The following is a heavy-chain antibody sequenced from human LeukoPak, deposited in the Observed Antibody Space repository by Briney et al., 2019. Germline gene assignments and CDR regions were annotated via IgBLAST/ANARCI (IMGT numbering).Heavy chain of an antibody. J-gene: IGHJ4*02. Sequence: PSETLSLTCIVSGYSIISDYFWGWVRQPPGKGPGWIGSIFHSGDVYYNPSLTSRVTLSVDPSNNRFSLKVTSVTAADTAIYYCARVVASTSIDFWGQGTLVTVSS. CDR1: GYSIISDYF. CDR3: ARVVASTSIDF. CDR2: IFHSGDV. V-gene: IGHV4-38-2*02. D-gene: IGHD2-15*01.